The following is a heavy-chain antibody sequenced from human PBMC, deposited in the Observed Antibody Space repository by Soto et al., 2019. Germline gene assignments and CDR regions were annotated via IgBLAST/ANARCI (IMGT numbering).Heavy chain of an antibody. CDR1: GSSINSSGYY. D-gene: IGHD3-3*02. CDR3: ARLPSRHLVDY. J-gene: IGHJ4*02. CDR2: MFYGVST. Sequence: SETLSLTCTVSGSSINSSGYYWGWIRQPPGKGLEWIGGMFYGVSTYYNPSLKSRVTVSVDTSKNQFSLNLRSVTAADTAVYYCARLPSRHLVDYWGQGTLVTVSS. V-gene: IGHV4-39*01.